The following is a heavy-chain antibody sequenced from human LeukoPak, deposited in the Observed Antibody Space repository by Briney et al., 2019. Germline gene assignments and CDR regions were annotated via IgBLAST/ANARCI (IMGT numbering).Heavy chain of an antibody. D-gene: IGHD1/OR15-1a*01. CDR3: AKISWDGRGTFD. J-gene: IGHJ4*02. V-gene: IGHV3-23*01. CDR2: IRGSGADN. Sequence: GGSLRLSCAASGFCFSTYSMSWVRQAPGKGLEWVSSIRGSGADNYYADSVKGRFSISRDNSQDTLFVQMNSRRAEDKAVYYCAKISWDGRGTFDWGRGTLVTVSS. CDR1: GFCFSTYS.